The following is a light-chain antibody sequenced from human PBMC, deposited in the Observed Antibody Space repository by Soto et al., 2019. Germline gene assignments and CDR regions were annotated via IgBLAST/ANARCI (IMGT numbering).Light chain of an antibody. CDR3: SSYTSSSTLDVV. J-gene: IGLJ2*01. CDR1: SSDVXGYNY. CDR2: DVS. Sequence: QSALTQPASVSGSXXXSITXXCTGTSSDVXGYNYVSWYQQHPGKAPKLMIYDVSNRPSGVSNRFSGSKSGNTASLTISGLQDEDEADYYCSSYTSSSTLDVVFGGGTKLTVL. V-gene: IGLV2-14*01.